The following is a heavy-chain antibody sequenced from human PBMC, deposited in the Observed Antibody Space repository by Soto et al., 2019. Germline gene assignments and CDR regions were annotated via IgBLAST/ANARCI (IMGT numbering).Heavy chain of an antibody. V-gene: IGHV3-30-3*01. CDR2: ISYDGSNQ. Sequence: QVQVVESGGGVVQPGGSLRLSWEASGFTFSSYPMHWVRQAPGKGLEWVTLISYDGSNQYYADSVKGRFTISRDNSKDNLYLQMHSLTSDDTAVYFCARGPITQTSFIDHWGQGTLVTVSS. D-gene: IGHD1-20*01. CDR3: ARGPITQTSFIDH. CDR1: GFTFSSYP. J-gene: IGHJ4*02.